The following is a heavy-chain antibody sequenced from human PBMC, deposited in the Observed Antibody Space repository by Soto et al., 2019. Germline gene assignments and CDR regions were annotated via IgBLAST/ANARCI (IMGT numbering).Heavy chain of an antibody. Sequence: SVKVSCEASGGTFSSYAISWVRQAPGQGLEWMGGIIPIFGTANYAQKFQGRVTITADESTSTAYMELSSLRSEDTAVYYCASGGGTTVVTPSYYYYGMDVRGQGTTVTVSS. V-gene: IGHV1-69*13. D-gene: IGHD4-17*01. J-gene: IGHJ6*02. CDR1: GGTFSSYA. CDR2: IIPIFGTA. CDR3: ASGGGTTVVTPSYYYYGMDV.